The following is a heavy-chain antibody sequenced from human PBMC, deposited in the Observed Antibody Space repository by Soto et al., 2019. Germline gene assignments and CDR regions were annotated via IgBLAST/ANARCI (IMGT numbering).Heavy chain of an antibody. J-gene: IGHJ4*02. CDR2: INEDGSEE. Sequence: EVQMVESGGGLVQPGGSLRLSCAASGFSISDYWMSWVRQAPGKGLEWVGNINEDGSEENYVDSVKGRFTISRDNARNSLYLQTNGVRVEDTAVYYCCHTWVGGQGTLVSVS. CDR3: CHTWV. V-gene: IGHV3-7*01. CDR1: GFSISDYW. D-gene: IGHD1-26*01.